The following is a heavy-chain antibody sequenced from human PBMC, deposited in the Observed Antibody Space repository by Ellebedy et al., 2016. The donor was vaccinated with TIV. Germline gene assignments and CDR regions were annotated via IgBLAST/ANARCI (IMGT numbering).Heavy chain of an antibody. CDR1: GGSISSSSYY. D-gene: IGHD2-15*01. CDR2: IYYTGST. Sequence: MPSETLSLTCTVSGGSISSSSYYRGWIRQPPGKGLEWIGNIYYTGSTYHNPSLKSRVTISVDTSKNQFSLKLSSVIAADTAVYYCARWMGFRVAGTIGGMDVWGQGTTVTVS. V-gene: IGHV4-39*01. J-gene: IGHJ6*02. CDR3: ARWMGFRVAGTIGGMDV.